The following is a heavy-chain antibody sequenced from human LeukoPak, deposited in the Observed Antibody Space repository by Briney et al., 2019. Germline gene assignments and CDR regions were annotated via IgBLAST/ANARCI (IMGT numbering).Heavy chain of an antibody. CDR2: INPNSGGT. J-gene: IGHJ4*02. CDR3: ARVCSSTSCYNPDFDY. Sequence: ASVKVSCKASGYTFTGYYMHWVRQAPGQGLEWMGRINPNSGGTNYAQKFQGRVTMTRDTSISTAYMELSRLRSDDTAVYYCARVCSSTSCYNPDFDYLGQGTLVTVSS. V-gene: IGHV1-2*06. CDR1: GYTFTGYY. D-gene: IGHD2-2*02.